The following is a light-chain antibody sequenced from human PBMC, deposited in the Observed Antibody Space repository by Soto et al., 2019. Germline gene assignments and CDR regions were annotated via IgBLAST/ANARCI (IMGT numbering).Light chain of an antibody. CDR1: QSVSSY. V-gene: IGKV3-11*01. Sequence: EIVLTQSPATLSLSPGERATLSCRASQSVSSYLAWYQQKPGQAPRLLIYDASNRATGIPARFSGSGSGTDFTLTISSLEPEDSAVYYCQQRSNWPPITCGQGTRLEIK. CDR3: QQRSNWPPIT. CDR2: DAS. J-gene: IGKJ5*01.